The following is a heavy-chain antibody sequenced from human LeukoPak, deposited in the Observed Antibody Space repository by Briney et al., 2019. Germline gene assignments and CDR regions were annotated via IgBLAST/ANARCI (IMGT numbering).Heavy chain of an antibody. V-gene: IGHV4-34*01. Sequence: SETLSLTCAVYGGSFSGYYWSWIRQPPGKGLEWIGEINHSGSTNYNPSLKSRLTISVDTSKNQFSLKLSSVTAADTAVYYCARVRPTYYYDSSGYYAHLRLDYFDYWGQGTLVTVSS. CDR1: GGSFSGYY. CDR3: ARVRPTYYYDSSGYYAHLRLDYFDY. CDR2: INHSGST. J-gene: IGHJ4*02. D-gene: IGHD3-22*01.